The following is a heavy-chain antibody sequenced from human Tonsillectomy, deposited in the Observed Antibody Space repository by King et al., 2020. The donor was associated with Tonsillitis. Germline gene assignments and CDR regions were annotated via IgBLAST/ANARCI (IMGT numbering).Heavy chain of an antibody. D-gene: IGHD6-13*01. Sequence: QLVQSGAEVKKPGESLKISCKDSGYSFTNYWIGWVRQMPGKGLEWMGIIYPGDSDTRYSPSFQGQVTISADESISTVYLQWSSLKASDTAMYYCASLGYSSSWYEDAFEILGQGTMVTVSS. V-gene: IGHV5-51*03. J-gene: IGHJ3*02. CDR2: IYPGDSDT. CDR1: GYSFTNYW. CDR3: ASLGYSSSWYEDAFEI.